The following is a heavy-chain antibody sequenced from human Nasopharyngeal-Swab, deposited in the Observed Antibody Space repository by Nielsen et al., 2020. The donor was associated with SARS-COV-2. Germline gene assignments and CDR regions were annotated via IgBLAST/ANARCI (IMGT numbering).Heavy chain of an antibody. J-gene: IGHJ4*02. V-gene: IGHV3-53*04. D-gene: IGHD6-19*01. CDR2: IYGGDST. CDR1: GFTFDDYA. CDR3: ASSPSRGWYEYHLDN. Sequence: GESLKISCVASGFTFDDYAMHWVRQAPGKGLEWVSVIYGGDSTYYADSVRGRFTVTRHISENTLYLQMNSLRAEDTAVYYCASSPSRGWYEYHLDNWGQGTLVTVSS.